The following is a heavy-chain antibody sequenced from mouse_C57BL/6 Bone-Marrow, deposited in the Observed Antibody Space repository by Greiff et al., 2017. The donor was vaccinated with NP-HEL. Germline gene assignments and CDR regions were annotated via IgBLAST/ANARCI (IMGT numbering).Heavy chain of an antibody. Sequence: EVQVVESGGGLVKPGGSLKLSCAASGFTFSDYGMHWVRQAPETGLEWVAYISSGSSTIYYADTVKGRFTISRDNAKNTLFLQMTSLRSEDTAMYYCARSRWLLLYWYFDVWGTGTTVTVSS. CDR3: ARSRWLLLYWYFDV. CDR1: GFTFSDYG. D-gene: IGHD2-3*01. J-gene: IGHJ1*03. CDR2: ISSGSSTI. V-gene: IGHV5-17*01.